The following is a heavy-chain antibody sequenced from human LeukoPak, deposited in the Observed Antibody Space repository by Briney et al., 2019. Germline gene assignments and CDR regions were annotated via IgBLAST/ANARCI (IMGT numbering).Heavy chain of an antibody. CDR2: IYYSGST. CDR1: GASFSGYY. Sequence: PSETLSLTCAFYGASFSGYYWSWIRQPPGKGLEWIGYIYYSGSTNYNPSLKSRVTISVDTSKNQFSLKLSSVTAADTAVYYCARTYYDILTGYYYFDYWGQGTLVTVSS. CDR3: ARTYYDILTGYYYFDY. D-gene: IGHD3-9*01. J-gene: IGHJ4*02. V-gene: IGHV4-59*01.